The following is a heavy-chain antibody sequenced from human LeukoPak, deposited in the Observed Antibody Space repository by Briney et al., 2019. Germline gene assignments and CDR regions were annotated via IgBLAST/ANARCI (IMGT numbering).Heavy chain of an antibody. CDR2: MYYRGNT. J-gene: IGHJ4*02. CDR3: ARLYGNYQNYFDY. Sequence: PSETLSLTCTVSGGSISSITYYWGWIRQPPGKGPEWVGHMYYRGNTFYNPSLKSRVTISVDTSKNQFSLKLRSVTAADTAVYYCARLYGNYQNYFDYWGQGTLVTVSS. D-gene: IGHD1-7*01. V-gene: IGHV4-39*07. CDR1: GGSISSITYY.